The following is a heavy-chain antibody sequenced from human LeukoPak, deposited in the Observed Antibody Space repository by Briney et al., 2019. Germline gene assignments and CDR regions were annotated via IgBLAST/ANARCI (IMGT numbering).Heavy chain of an antibody. CDR3: AKVGGIQLWLN. CDR1: GFTFSSYS. V-gene: IGHV3-23*01. D-gene: IGHD5-18*01. CDR2: ISGSGGST. Sequence: GGSLRLSCAASGFTFSSYSMNWVRQAPGKGLEWVSAISGSGGSTYYADSVKGRFTISRDNSKNTLYLQMNSLRAEDTAVYYCAKVGGIQLWLNWGQGTLVTVSS. J-gene: IGHJ4*02.